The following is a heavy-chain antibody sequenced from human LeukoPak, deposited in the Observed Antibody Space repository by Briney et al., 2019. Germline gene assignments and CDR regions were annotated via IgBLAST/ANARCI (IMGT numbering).Heavy chain of an antibody. CDR2: ISSSGSTI. J-gene: IGHJ6*04. CDR3: AELGITMIGGV. Sequence: GGSLRLSCAASGFTFSSYEMNLVRQAPGKGVEWVSYISSSGSTIYYADSVKGRFTISRDNAKNSLYLQMNSLRAEDTAVYYCAELGITMIGGVWGKGTTVTISS. D-gene: IGHD3-10*02. V-gene: IGHV3-48*03. CDR1: GFTFSSYE.